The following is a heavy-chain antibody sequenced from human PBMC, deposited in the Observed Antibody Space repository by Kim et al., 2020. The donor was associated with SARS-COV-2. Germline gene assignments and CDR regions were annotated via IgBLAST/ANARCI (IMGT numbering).Heavy chain of an antibody. D-gene: IGHD6-13*01. V-gene: IGHV4-34*01. CDR2: INHSGST. CDR3: ARCPYSSSWYDYFDY. CDR1: GGSFSGYY. J-gene: IGHJ4*02. Sequence: SETLSLTCAVYGGSFSGYYWSWIRQPPGKGLEWIGEINHSGSTNYNPSLKSRVTISVDTSKNQFSLKLSSVTAADTAVYYCARCPYSSSWYDYFDYWGQGTLVTVSS.